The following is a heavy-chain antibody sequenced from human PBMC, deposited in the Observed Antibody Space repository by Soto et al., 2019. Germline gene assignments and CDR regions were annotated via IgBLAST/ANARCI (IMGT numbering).Heavy chain of an antibody. CDR1: GCSIRGYY. Sequence: SDTLSLTCTVSGCSIRGYYWSWIRQPPGKGLEWIGYISYSGSTDYHPSLKSQVTISVDTSKNQFSLKLSSVTAADTAVYYCARSHDSSGFLFDPWGPGTLVTVS. CDR2: ISYSGST. CDR3: ARSHDSSGFLFDP. D-gene: IGHD3-22*01. J-gene: IGHJ5*02. V-gene: IGHV4-59*01.